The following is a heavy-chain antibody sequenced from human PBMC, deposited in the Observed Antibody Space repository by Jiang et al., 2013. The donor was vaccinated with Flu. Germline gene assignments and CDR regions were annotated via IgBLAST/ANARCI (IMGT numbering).Heavy chain of an antibody. J-gene: IGHJ6*02. CDR2: IYYSGST. Sequence: LLKPSETLSLTCTVSGGSISSYYWSWIRQSPGKGLEWIGYIYYSGSTNYNPSLKSRVTISVDTSKNQFSLKLSSVTAADTAVYYCARLTMVRGRTYYYGMDVWGQGTTVTVSS. CDR1: GGSISSYY. V-gene: IGHV4-59*08. D-gene: IGHD3-10*01. CDR3: ARLTMVRGRTYYYGMDV.